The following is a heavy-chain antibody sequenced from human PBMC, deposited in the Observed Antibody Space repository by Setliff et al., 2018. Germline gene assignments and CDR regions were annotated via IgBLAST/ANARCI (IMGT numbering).Heavy chain of an antibody. CDR1: GGSISSHY. D-gene: IGHD3-22*01. CDR2: IYHSGST. CDR3: ARALIYDSSGYYRAHWYFDL. Sequence: PSETLSLTCTVSGGSISSHYWSWIRQPPGKGLEWIGSIYHSGSTYYNPSLKSRVTISVDTSKNQFSLKLSSVTAADTAVYYCARALIYDSSGYYRAHWYFDLWGRGTLVTVSS. V-gene: IGHV4-38-2*02. J-gene: IGHJ2*01.